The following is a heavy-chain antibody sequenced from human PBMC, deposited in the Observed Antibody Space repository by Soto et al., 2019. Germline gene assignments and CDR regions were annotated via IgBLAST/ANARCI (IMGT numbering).Heavy chain of an antibody. CDR2: INHSGST. J-gene: IGHJ6*03. Sequence: SETLSLTCAVYGGSFSGYYWSWIRQPPGKGLEWIGEINHSGSTNYNPSLKSRVTISVDTSKNQFSLKLSSVTAADTAVYYCARLSPAAPSNTRRYYYYYMDVWGKGTTVTVSS. CDR1: GGSFSGYY. V-gene: IGHV4-34*01. CDR3: ARLSPAAPSNTRRYYYYYMDV. D-gene: IGHD2-2*01.